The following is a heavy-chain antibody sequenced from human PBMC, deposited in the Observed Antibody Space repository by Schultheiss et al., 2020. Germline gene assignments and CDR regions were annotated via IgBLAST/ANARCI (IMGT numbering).Heavy chain of an antibody. CDR1: GGSISSGSYY. J-gene: IGHJ4*02. V-gene: IGHV4-61*01. D-gene: IGHD1-26*01. CDR2: INHSGST. Sequence: SETLSLTCTVSGGSISSGSYYWSWIRQPPGKGLEWIGEINHSGSTNYNPSLKSRVTISVDTSKNQFSLKLSSVTAADTAVYYCASTWGRRSPTPIHYWGQGTLVTVSA. CDR3: ASTWGRRSPTPIHY.